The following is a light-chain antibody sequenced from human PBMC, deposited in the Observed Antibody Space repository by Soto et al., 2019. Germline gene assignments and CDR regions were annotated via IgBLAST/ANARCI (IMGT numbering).Light chain of an antibody. V-gene: IGKV1-5*01. CDR3: QQYNSYWT. CDR2: DAS. J-gene: IGKJ1*01. CDR1: QSISSW. Sequence: DIQMTQSPSTLSASVGARVPITCRASQSISSWLAWYPQKPGKAPQLLIYDASSLESGVPSRFSGSGSGTEFTLTISSLQPDDFATYYCQQYNSYWTFGQGTKVDI.